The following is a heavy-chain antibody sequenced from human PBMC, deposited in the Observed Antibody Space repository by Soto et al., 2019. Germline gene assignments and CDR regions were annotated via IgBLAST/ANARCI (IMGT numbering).Heavy chain of an antibody. CDR3: AREMSYGDYGGAFDY. J-gene: IGHJ4*02. CDR1: GFTFSSYS. V-gene: IGHV3-48*01. Sequence: EVQLVESGGGLVQPGGSLRLSCAASGFTFSSYSMNWVRQAPGKGLEWVSYISSSSSTIYYADSVKGRFTISRDNAKNSLYLQMNSLRAEDTAVYYCAREMSYGDYGGAFDYWGQGTLVTVSS. D-gene: IGHD4-17*01. CDR2: ISSSSSTI.